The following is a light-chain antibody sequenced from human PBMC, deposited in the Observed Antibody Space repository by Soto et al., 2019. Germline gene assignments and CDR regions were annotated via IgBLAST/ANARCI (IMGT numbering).Light chain of an antibody. Sequence: QSALTQPASVSGSPGQSIAISCTGTSSDVGGDNYVYWYQQQPGKAPQLIIYGVSNRPSGVSNRFSGSKSGNTASLTISGLEAEDESDYYCCSYTSRSLVVFGGGTKLTVL. CDR2: GVS. CDR1: SSDVGGDNY. CDR3: CSYTSRSLVV. J-gene: IGLJ2*01. V-gene: IGLV2-14*01.